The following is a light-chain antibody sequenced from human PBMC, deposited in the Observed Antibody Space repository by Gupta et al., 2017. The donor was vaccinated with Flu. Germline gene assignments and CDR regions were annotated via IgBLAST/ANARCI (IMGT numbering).Light chain of an antibody. CDR1: SSNIGNNR. CDR3: ATWDDSLNGPV. CDR2: SND. V-gene: IGLV1-47*02. Sequence: QSVLTQPPSASATPGPRVTISCSGSSSNIGNNRVYWYQQLPGTSPKLLIFSNDQRPSGVPARFSGSKSGTSASLAISVLRSEDDADYHCATWDDSLNGPVFGGGTTLTVL. J-gene: IGLJ3*02.